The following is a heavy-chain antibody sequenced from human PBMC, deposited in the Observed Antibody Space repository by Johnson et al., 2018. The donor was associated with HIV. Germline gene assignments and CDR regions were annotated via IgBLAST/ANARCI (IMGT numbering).Heavy chain of an antibody. CDR1: GFTFSSYA. V-gene: IGHV3-23*04. J-gene: IGHJ3*02. CDR3: AKPSNYYDSSRHAFDI. D-gene: IGHD3-22*01. CDR2: ISGSGGST. Sequence: MLLVESGGGLVQPGGSLRLSCAASGFTFSSYAMSWVRQAPGKGLEWVSAISGSGGSTYYADSVKGRFTISRDNSKNTLYLQMNSLRAEDTAVYYCAKPSNYYDSSRHAFDIWGQGTMVTVSS.